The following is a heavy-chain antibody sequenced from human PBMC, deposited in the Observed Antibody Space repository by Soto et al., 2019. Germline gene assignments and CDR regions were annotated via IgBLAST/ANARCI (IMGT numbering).Heavy chain of an antibody. CDR3: VRGEGGWETY. V-gene: IGHV3-74*01. D-gene: IGHD6-19*01. CDR2: INSDGSST. J-gene: IGHJ4*02. Sequence: GGSLRVSCAASGFTFSSYWMHWVRQAPGKGLVWVSRINSDGSSTTYADSVKGRFTISRDNAKNTLYLQMNSLRAEDTAVYYCVRGEGGWETYWGQGTLVTVSS. CDR1: GFTFSSYW.